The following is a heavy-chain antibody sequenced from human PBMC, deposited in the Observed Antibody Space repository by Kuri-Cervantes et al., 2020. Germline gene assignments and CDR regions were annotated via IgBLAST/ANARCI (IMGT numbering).Heavy chain of an antibody. V-gene: IGHV1-69*05. Sequence: SVKVSCKASGGTFSSYAISWVRQAPGQGLEWMGGIIPIFGTANYAQKFQGRVTITTDESTSTGYMELSSLRSEDTAVYYCARGWERDYYYYMDVWGKGTTVTVSS. CDR2: IIPIFGTA. CDR1: GGTFSSYA. J-gene: IGHJ6*03. D-gene: IGHD1-26*01. CDR3: ARGWERDYYYYMDV.